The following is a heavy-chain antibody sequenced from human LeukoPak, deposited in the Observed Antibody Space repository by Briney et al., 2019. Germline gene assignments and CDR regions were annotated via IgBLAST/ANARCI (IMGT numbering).Heavy chain of an antibody. V-gene: IGHV5-51*01. CDR3: ARLKDIVVVVAASPAVSFDY. D-gene: IGHD2-15*01. Sequence: KRGESPKISRKGSGYSFTSYWIGWVRQMPGKSLEWMGIIYPGDSDTRYSPSFQGQVTISADKSISTACLQWTSLKASDTAMYYCARLKDIVVVVAASPAVSFDYWGQGTLVTVSS. J-gene: IGHJ4*02. CDR1: GYSFTSYW. CDR2: IYPGDSDT.